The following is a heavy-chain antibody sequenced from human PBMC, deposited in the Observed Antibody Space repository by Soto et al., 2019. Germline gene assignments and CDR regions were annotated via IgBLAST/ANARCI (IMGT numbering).Heavy chain of an antibody. CDR1: GGSMNNYY. V-gene: IGHV4-59*08. J-gene: IGHJ4*02. CDR3: ARLRCSGESCHSKGTLDF. D-gene: IGHD2-15*01. CDR2: IYYSGST. Sequence: PSEILSLTCSVSGGSMNNYYWSWIRQPPGKGLEWIGYIYYSGSTNYNPSLESRITISVDTSKNQFSLNLSTVTAADTALYYCARLRCSGESCHSKGTLDFWGQGTLVTVSS.